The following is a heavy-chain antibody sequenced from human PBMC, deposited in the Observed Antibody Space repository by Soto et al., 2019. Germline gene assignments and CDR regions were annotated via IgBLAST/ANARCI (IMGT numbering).Heavy chain of an antibody. J-gene: IGHJ6*02. CDR1: GFTFNNYD. D-gene: IGHD7-27*01. CDR2: IGAAGDT. V-gene: IGHV3-13*01. Sequence: HPGRSLRLSCTASGFTFNNYDMHWVRQATGKGLEWLSGIGAAGDTYYPGAVNGRFTISRDNARNSLYLQMNSLSAADTAVYYCVTGALGPGDYYYGIDVWGQGTTVTVSS. CDR3: VTGALGPGDYYYGIDV.